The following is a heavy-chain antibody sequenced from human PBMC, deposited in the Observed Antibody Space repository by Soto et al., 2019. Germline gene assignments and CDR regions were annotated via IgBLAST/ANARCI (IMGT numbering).Heavy chain of an antibody. Sequence: ASVKVSCKASGYTFTGYYMRWVRQAPGQGLEWMGWINPNSGGTNYAQKFQGWVTMTRDTSISTAYMELSRLRSDDTAVYYCARTGNYGGNPTHYYYSGMDVWGQGTTVTVSS. CDR3: ARTGNYGGNPTHYYYSGMDV. CDR2: INPNSGGT. V-gene: IGHV1-2*04. D-gene: IGHD4-17*01. CDR1: GYTFTGYY. J-gene: IGHJ6*02.